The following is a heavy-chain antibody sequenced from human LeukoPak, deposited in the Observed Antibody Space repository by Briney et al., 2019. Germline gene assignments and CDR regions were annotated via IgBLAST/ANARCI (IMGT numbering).Heavy chain of an antibody. Sequence: PSETMSLTCAVDGGSFSVYYWSWIRQPPGKVLEWIGEINHSGSTNYNPSLKSRVTISVDTSKNQFSLKLNSVTAADTAVYYCARDRWNSYGEVDYWGQGTLVTVSS. J-gene: IGHJ4*02. D-gene: IGHD5-18*01. V-gene: IGHV4-34*01. CDR2: INHSGST. CDR1: GGSFSVYY. CDR3: ARDRWNSYGEVDY.